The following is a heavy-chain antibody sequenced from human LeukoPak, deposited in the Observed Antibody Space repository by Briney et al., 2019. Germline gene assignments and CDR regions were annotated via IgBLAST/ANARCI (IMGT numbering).Heavy chain of an antibody. D-gene: IGHD3-9*01. CDR3: ARGEIYDISISSQNEKRYYFDY. J-gene: IGHJ4*02. V-gene: IGHV4-34*01. CDR2: INHSGST. CDR1: GFTFSSYE. Sequence: LRLSCAASGFTFSSYEMNWVRQAPGKGLEWIGEINHSGSTNYNPSLKSRVTISVDTSKNQFSLKLSSVTAADTAVYYCARGEIYDISISSQNEKRYYFDYWGQGTLVTVSS.